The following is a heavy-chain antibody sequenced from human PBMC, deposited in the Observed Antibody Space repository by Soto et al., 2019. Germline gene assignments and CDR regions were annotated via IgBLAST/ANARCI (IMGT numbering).Heavy chain of an antibody. CDR2: IYYSGST. J-gene: IGHJ4*02. D-gene: IGHD1-26*01. V-gene: IGHV4-59*01. Sequence: SETLSLTCTVSGGSISSYYWSWIRQPPGKGLEWIGYIYYSGSTNYNPSLKSRVTISVDTSKNQFSLKLSSVTAADTAVYYCARVVAGSGSSYYFDYWGQGTLVTVSS. CDR1: GGSISSYY. CDR3: ARVVAGSGSSYYFDY.